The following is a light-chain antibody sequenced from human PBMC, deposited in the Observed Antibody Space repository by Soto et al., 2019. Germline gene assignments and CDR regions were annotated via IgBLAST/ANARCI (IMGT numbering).Light chain of an antibody. Sequence: QAVVTQPPSVSAAPGQKVTISCSGSSFNIGNNYVSWFRQLPGTAPQLLIYENDKRPSGIPDRFSGSKSGASATLGITGLQTGDEADYYCGTWDSSLSAVVFGGGTQLTVL. CDR2: END. V-gene: IGLV1-51*02. J-gene: IGLJ2*01. CDR1: SFNIGNNY. CDR3: GTWDSSLSAVV.